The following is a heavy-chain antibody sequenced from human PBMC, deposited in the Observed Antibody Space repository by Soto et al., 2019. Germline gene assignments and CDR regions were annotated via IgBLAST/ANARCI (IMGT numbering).Heavy chain of an antibody. CDR1: GGSISSSSYY. CDR3: ASHIVADHYGMDV. D-gene: IGHD2-15*01. CDR2: IYYSGST. V-gene: IGHV4-39*01. J-gene: IGHJ6*02. Sequence: SETLSLTCTVSGGSISSSSYYWGWIRQPPGKGLEWIGSIYYSGSTYYNPSLKSRVTISVDTSKNQFSLKLSSVTAADTAVYYCASHIVADHYGMDVWGQGTTVTVSS.